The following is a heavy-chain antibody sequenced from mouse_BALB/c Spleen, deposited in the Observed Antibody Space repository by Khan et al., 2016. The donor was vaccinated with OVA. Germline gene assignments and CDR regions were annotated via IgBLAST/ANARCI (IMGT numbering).Heavy chain of an antibody. CDR2: IDPFSGGT. Sequence: VQLKQSGPELMKPGASVKIFCKAFGYSFTSYYIHWLMQSHGKSLEWIGYIDPFSGGTTYNQKFKGKATLTVDKSSSTAHIHLRNLTSEDSAVYYSTCHGYVAWFTYWGQGTLVTVST. D-gene: IGHD2-2*01. J-gene: IGHJ3*01. V-gene: IGHV1-31*01. CDR1: GYSFTSYY. CDR3: TCHGYVAWFTY.